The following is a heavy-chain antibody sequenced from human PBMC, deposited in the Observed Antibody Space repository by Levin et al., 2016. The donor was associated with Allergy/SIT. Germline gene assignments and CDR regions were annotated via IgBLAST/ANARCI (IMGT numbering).Heavy chain of an antibody. CDR3: ARGKGDI. V-gene: IGHV3-30*03. J-gene: IGHJ3*02. Sequence: GESLKISCAASGFTFSSYGMHWVRQAPGKGLEWVAVISYDGSNKYYADSVKGRFTISRDNSKNTLYLQMNSLRAEDTAVYYCARGKGDIWGQGTMVTVSS. CDR2: ISYDGSNK. CDR1: GFTFSSYG.